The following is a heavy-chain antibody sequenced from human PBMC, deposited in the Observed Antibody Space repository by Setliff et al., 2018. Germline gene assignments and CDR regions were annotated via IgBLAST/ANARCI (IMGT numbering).Heavy chain of an antibody. CDR2: INHSGKT. V-gene: IGHV4-39*07. CDR1: GGSISSSSYY. D-gene: IGHD4-4*01. CDR3: ARSYSNSLEY. Sequence: PSETLSLTCTVSGGSISSSSYYWGWIRQPPGKGLEWIGEINHSGKTNHKPSLKSRVTMSVDKSKNQFSPKLNSVTAADTAVYYCARSYSNSLEYWGQGTLVTVSS. J-gene: IGHJ4*02.